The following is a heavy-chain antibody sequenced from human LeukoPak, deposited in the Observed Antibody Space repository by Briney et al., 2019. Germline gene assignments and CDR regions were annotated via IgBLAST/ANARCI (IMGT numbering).Heavy chain of an antibody. Sequence: ASVKVSCKASGYTFTSYGITWVRQAPGQGLEWMGWISTYNDNTNYARKLQGRVTMTTDTSTSTAYMELRSLRSDDTAVYYCARASVSNYYYYYGMDVWGQGTLVTVSS. D-gene: IGHD2-8*01. CDR3: ARASVSNYYYYYGMDV. V-gene: IGHV1-18*01. J-gene: IGHJ6*02. CDR1: GYTFTSYG. CDR2: ISTYNDNT.